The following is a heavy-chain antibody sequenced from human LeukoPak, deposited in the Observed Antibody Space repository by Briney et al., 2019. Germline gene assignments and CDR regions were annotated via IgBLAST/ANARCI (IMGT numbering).Heavy chain of an antibody. Sequence: PSETLSLTCAVYGGSFSAYYWSWIRQPPGKGLEWIGEINHSESTNYNPSLKSRVTISVDTSKNQFSLKLSSVTAADTAVYYCARGEGYCSSTSCYYFDYWGQGTLVTVSS. CDR1: GGSFSAYY. CDR2: INHSEST. V-gene: IGHV4-34*01. CDR3: ARGEGYCSSTSCYYFDY. J-gene: IGHJ4*02. D-gene: IGHD2-2*01.